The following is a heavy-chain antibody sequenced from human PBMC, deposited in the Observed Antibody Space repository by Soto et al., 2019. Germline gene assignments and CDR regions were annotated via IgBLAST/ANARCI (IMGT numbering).Heavy chain of an antibody. CDR1: GLTFSSYW. V-gene: IGHV3-7*01. J-gene: IGHJ4*02. CDR3: ARDFGSLGATIDY. Sequence: LRLSCAASGLTFSSYWMSWVRQAPGKGLECVADIKQDGSEKYYVDSVKGRFTISRDNAKNSLYLQMNSLRAEDTAVYYCARDFGSLGATIDYWGQGTLVTVSS. CDR2: IKQDGSEK. D-gene: IGHD1-26*01.